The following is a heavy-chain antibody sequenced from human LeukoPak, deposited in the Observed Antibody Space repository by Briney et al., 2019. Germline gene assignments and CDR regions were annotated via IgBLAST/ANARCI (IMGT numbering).Heavy chain of an antibody. V-gene: IGHV3-7*01. D-gene: IGHD6-13*01. CDR1: GFTFRDYW. CDR2: VKQDETEK. CDR3: ARAGGTSWADY. Sequence: GGSLRLSCEASGFTFRDYWMTWVRQSPGKGLEGVANVKQDETEKFYVDSVKGRFTISRDNGKNSLYLQMNSMRVEDTAIYYCARAGGTSWADYWGQGTLVTVSS. J-gene: IGHJ4*02.